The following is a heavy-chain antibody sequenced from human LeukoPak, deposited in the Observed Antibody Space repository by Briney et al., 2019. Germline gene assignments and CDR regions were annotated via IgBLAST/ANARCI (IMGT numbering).Heavy chain of an antibody. V-gene: IGHV3-11*01. Sequence: PRGSLRLSCAASGFTFSDYYMSWIRQTPGKGPEWVSYISSSGSTIKYADSVKGRFTVSRDNAKNSLYLQMNSLRAGDTAVYYCARDLGYSSPDYWGQGTLVTVSS. J-gene: IGHJ4*02. CDR2: ISSSGSTI. CDR1: GFTFSDYY. CDR3: ARDLGYSSPDY. D-gene: IGHD6-13*01.